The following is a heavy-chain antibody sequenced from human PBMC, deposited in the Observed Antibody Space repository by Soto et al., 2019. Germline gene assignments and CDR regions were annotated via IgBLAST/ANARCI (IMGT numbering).Heavy chain of an antibody. CDR1: GCSISSFY. CDR3: ARGSSRWDY. CDR2: IYSGGRN. Sequence: SETLSLTCTVSGCSISSFYWSWIRQPAGKGLEWIGRIYSGGRNNYNPSLNSRVTMSVDTSKNQFSLRLSAVTATDTAMYYCARGSSRWDYWGQGTLVTVSS. V-gene: IGHV4-4*07. J-gene: IGHJ4*02. D-gene: IGHD6-13*01.